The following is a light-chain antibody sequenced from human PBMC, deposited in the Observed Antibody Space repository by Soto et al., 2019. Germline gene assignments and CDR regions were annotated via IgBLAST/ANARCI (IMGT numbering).Light chain of an antibody. V-gene: IGKV3-20*01. J-gene: IGKJ4*01. CDR2: DAS. CDR3: QQYGRSRLT. Sequence: EIVLTQSPGSLSLSPGEGATLSCRASQSIGNSYLAWYQQKPGQAPRLLIYDASTRATGIPDRFSGSGSGTDFTLTITRLEPEDFAVYYCQQYGRSRLTFGGGTKVEI. CDR1: QSIGNSY.